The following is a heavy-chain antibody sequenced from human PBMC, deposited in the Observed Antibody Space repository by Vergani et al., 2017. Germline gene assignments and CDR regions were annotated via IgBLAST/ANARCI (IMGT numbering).Heavy chain of an antibody. D-gene: IGHD6-13*01. CDR2: IYYSGST. CDR3: ARDIAAAGMWDY. CDR1: GGPISSYY. V-gene: IGHV4-59*01. J-gene: IGHJ4*02. Sequence: QVQLQESGPGLVKPSETLSLTCTVSGGPISSYYWSWIRQPPGKGLEWIGYIYYSGSTNYNPSLKSRVTISVDTSKKQFSLKLRSVTAADTAVYYCARDIAAAGMWDYWGQGTLVTVSS.